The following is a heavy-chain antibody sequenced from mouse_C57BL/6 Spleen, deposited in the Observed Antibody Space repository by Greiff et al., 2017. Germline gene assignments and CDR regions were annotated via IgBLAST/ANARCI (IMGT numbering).Heavy chain of an antibody. CDR3: ATPYSNYDAMDY. CDR2: IYPGSGNT. CDR1: GYSFTRYY. Sequence: VKLQESGPELVKPGASVKISCKASGYSFTRYYIYWVKQRPGQGLEWIGWIYPGSGNTKYNETFKGKATLTADTSSSTAYMQLSSLTSEDSAVYYCATPYSNYDAMDYWGQGTSVTVSS. D-gene: IGHD2-5*01. J-gene: IGHJ4*01. V-gene: IGHV1-66*01.